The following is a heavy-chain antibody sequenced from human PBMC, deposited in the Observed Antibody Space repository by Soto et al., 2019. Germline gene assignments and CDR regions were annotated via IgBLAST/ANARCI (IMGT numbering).Heavy chain of an antibody. Sequence: SLTCTVSGGSISNYYWSWIRQSPGKGLEWIGYIHYSGSTNYNPSLKSRVTISEDLSKNQFSLNLSSVTAADTAVYYCARGVAYDSSGYYYGAYFDYWGQGALVTVSS. V-gene: IGHV4-59*01. J-gene: IGHJ4*02. CDR1: GGSISNYY. CDR2: IHYSGST. D-gene: IGHD3-22*01. CDR3: ARGVAYDSSGYYYGAYFDY.